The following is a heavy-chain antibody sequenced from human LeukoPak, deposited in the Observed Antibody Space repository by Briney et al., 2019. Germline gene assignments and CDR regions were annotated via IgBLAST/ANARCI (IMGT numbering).Heavy chain of an antibody. CDR2: ISYSGST. Sequence: SETLSLTCTVSGGSISSSYWIWIRQPPGKGLEWIGYISYSGSTNYNPSLKSRVTISVDTSKNQFSLRLSSVTAADTAVYYCARLTRGSGWTYYFDYWGQGILVTVSS. J-gene: IGHJ4*02. CDR3: ARLTRGSGWTYYFDY. CDR1: GGSISSSY. D-gene: IGHD6-19*01. V-gene: IGHV4-59*01.